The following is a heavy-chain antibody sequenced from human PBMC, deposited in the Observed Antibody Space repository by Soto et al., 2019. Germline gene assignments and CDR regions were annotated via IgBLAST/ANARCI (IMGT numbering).Heavy chain of an antibody. CDR1: GFSLSNARMG. Sequence: QVTLKESGPVLVKPTETLTLTCTVSGFSLSNARMGVSWIRQPPGKALEWLAHIFSNDEKSYSTSLKSRLTISKDTSKSQVVLTMTNIDPVDTATYYCARIPRGWLNAFDIWVQGTMVTVSS. J-gene: IGHJ3*02. CDR2: IFSNDEK. V-gene: IGHV2-26*01. D-gene: IGHD5-18*01. CDR3: ARIPRGWLNAFDI.